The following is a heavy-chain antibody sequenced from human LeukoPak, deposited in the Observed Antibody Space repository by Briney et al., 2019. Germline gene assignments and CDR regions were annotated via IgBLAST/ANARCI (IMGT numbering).Heavy chain of an antibody. D-gene: IGHD5-24*01. J-gene: IGHJ4*02. CDR2: IWYDGSDK. Sequence: PGGSLRLSCAASGFTFSTYGMHWVRQAPGKGLEWVAVIWYDGSDKYCADSVKGRFTISRDNAKNSLYLQMNSLRDEDTAVYYCARDGEMATNPYYFDYWGQGTLVTVSS. CDR1: GFTFSTYG. CDR3: ARDGEMATNPYYFDY. V-gene: IGHV3-33*01.